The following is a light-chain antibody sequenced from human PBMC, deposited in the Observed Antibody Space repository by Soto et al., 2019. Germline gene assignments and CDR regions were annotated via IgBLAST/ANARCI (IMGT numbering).Light chain of an antibody. Sequence: QSVLTQPPSVSGAPGQRVTICCTGRSSNIGAGYDVHWYQQLPGTAPKLLIYGNSNRPSGVPDRFSGSKSGTSASLAITGLQAEDEADYYCQSYDSSLSGAVFGGGTQLTVL. CDR3: QSYDSSLSGAV. CDR1: SSNIGAGYD. J-gene: IGLJ7*01. V-gene: IGLV1-40*01. CDR2: GNS.